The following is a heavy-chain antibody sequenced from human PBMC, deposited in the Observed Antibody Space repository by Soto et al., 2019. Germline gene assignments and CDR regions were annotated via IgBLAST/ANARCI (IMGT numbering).Heavy chain of an antibody. V-gene: IGHV2-5*01. Sequence: SGPTLVNPTQTLTLTCTFSGFSLSTSGVGVGWIRQPPGKALEWLALIYWNDDKRYSPSLKSRLTINKDTSKNQVVLTMNNMDPVDTATYYGAHRLLHCSGGSSYSHHFDYWGQ. CDR2: IYWNDDK. J-gene: IGHJ4*02. D-gene: IGHD2-15*01. CDR1: GFSLSTSGVG. CDR3: AHRLLHCSGGSSYSHHFDY.